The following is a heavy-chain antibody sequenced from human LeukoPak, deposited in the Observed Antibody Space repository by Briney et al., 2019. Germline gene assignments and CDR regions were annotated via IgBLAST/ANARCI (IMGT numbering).Heavy chain of an antibody. Sequence: GASVKVSCKASGGTFSRYAISWVRQAPGQGLEWMGGIIPVLGTTNYAQTFQNKVTITADESTSTTYMELSSLTSEDTAVYYCATSEGDYFYYSLDVWGKGTPVTISS. CDR2: IIPVLGTT. CDR1: GGTFSRYA. CDR3: ATSEGDYFYYSLDV. D-gene: IGHD3-10*01. J-gene: IGHJ6*03. V-gene: IGHV1-69*13.